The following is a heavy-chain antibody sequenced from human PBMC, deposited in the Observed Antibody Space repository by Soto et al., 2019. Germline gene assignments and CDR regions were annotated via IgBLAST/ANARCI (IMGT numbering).Heavy chain of an antibody. CDR3: ARVIWSGHLTSGP. D-gene: IGHD3-3*01. V-gene: IGHV3-48*02. J-gene: IGHJ5*02. CDR1: GFTFSSNS. CDR2: IISSSSTI. Sequence: EVQVVESGGGLVQPGGSLRLSCAASGFTFSSNSMNWVRQAPGKGLEWISYIISSSSTIYADSVKGRSTISRDSAKNSLYLQKNSLRDEVTAVYYCARVIWSGHLTSGPRGLGTMVTVSS.